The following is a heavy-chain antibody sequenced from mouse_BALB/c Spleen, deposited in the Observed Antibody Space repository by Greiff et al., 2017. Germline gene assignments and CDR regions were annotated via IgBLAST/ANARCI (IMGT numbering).Heavy chain of an antibody. J-gene: IGHJ4*01. Sequence: VKVVESGAELVRPGSSVKISCKASGYAFSSYWMNWVKQRPGQGLEWIGQIYPGDGDTNYNGKFKGKATLTADKSSSTAYMQLSSLTSEDSAVYFCARSRLGYAMDYWGQGTSVTVSS. CDR3: ARSRLGYAMDY. V-gene: IGHV1-80*01. CDR2: IYPGDGDT. CDR1: GYAFSSYW. D-gene: IGHD2-4*01.